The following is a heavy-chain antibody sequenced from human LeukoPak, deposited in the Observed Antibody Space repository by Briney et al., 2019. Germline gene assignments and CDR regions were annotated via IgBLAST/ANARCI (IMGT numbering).Heavy chain of an antibody. CDR3: ARESYDSSGYYYIFDY. V-gene: IGHV4-59*11. CDR1: GGSISNHY. Sequence: SETLSLTCTVSGGSISNHYWSWIRRPPGKGLEWIGYIYYSGSTLYNPSLKSRVTISVDTSKNQFSLKLSSVTDADTAVYHCARESYDSSGYYYIFDYWGQGTLVTVSS. D-gene: IGHD3-22*01. J-gene: IGHJ4*02. CDR2: IYYSGST.